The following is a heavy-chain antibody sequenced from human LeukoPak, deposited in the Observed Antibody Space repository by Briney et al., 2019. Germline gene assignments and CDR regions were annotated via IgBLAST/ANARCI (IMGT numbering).Heavy chain of an antibody. CDR2: INHSGST. J-gene: IGHJ4*02. CDR3: ARHDLDSLPKVFDY. Sequence: PSETLSLTCAVYGGSFSGYYWSWIRQPPGKGLEWIGEINHSGSTNYNPSLKSRVTISVDTSKNQFSLKLSSVTAADTAVYYCARHDLDSLPKVFDYWGQGTLVTVSS. CDR1: GGSFSGYY. D-gene: IGHD2-2*03. V-gene: IGHV4-34*01.